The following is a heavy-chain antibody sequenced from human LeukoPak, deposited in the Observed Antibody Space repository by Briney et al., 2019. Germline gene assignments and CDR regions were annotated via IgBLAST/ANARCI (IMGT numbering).Heavy chain of an antibody. D-gene: IGHD1-26*01. CDR2: ISSNGGST. CDR3: ARGSPWELLRFPLSY. J-gene: IGHJ4*02. CDR1: GFTVSSNY. V-gene: IGHV3-64*01. Sequence: GGPLRLSCAASGFTVSSNYMSWVRQAPGKGLEYVSAISSNGGSTYYANSVKGRFTISRDNSKNTLYLQMGSLRAEDMAVYYCARGSPWELLRFPLSYWGQGTLVTVSS.